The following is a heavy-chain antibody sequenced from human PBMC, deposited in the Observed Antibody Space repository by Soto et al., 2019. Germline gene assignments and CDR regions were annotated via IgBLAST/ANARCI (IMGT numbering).Heavy chain of an antibody. Sequence: SVKVSCKASGGTFSSYTISWVRQAPGQGLEWMGRIIPILGIANYAQKFQGRVTITADKSTSTAYMELSSLRSEDTAVYYCARDRLYLPAAPNWFDHWRQGTLVPVSS. J-gene: IGHJ5*02. CDR3: ARDRLYLPAAPNWFDH. CDR2: IIPILGIA. V-gene: IGHV1-69*04. D-gene: IGHD2-2*01. CDR1: GGTFSSYT.